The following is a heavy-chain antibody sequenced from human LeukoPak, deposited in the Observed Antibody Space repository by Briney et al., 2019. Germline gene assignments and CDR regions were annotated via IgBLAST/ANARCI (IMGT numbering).Heavy chain of an antibody. Sequence: AGGSLRLSCAASGFTVSSNYMSWVRQAPGKGLEWVSVIYSGGSTYYADSVKGRFTIYRDNSKNTLYLQMNSLRAEDTAVYYCARERVIAVAGYFDYWGQGTLVTVSS. D-gene: IGHD6-19*01. CDR1: GFTVSSNY. CDR3: ARERVIAVAGYFDY. V-gene: IGHV3-66*01. CDR2: IYSGGST. J-gene: IGHJ4*02.